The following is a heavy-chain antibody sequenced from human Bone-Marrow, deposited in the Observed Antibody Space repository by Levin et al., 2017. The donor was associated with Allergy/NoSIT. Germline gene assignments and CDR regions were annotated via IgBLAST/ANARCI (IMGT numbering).Heavy chain of an antibody. J-gene: IGHJ4*02. Sequence: TGGSLRLSCAASGFSFSSYYMHWVRQAPGKGLEWVSYISGSSNFIYYADLVKGRFTISRDNAKKSLYLEMTSPRAEDSAIYYCARLRGAGLLDYWGQGIPVTVSS. CDR1: GFSFSSYY. CDR2: ISGSSNFI. CDR3: ARLRGAGLLDY. V-gene: IGHV3-21*01.